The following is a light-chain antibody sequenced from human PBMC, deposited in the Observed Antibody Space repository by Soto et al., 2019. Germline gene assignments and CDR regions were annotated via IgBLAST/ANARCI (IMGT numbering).Light chain of an antibody. CDR1: QSVSSSY. V-gene: IGKV3-20*01. J-gene: IGKJ3*01. Sequence: EIVLTQSPGTLSLSPGERATLSCRASQSVSSSYLAWYQQKAGQAPRLLIYGASSRATGIPDRFSGSGSGTDFTLTISRLEPEDLAVYYCQQYGSSPFTFGPGTKVDIK. CDR3: QQYGSSPFT. CDR2: GAS.